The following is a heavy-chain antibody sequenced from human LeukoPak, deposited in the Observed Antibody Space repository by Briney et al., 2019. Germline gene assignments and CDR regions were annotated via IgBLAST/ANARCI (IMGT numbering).Heavy chain of an antibody. J-gene: IGHJ4*02. Sequence: PGGSLRLSCAASGFTFSSYAMSWVRQAPGKGLEWVSAIGGSGDITYYAEYVKGRFTITSDNSKKTLYLQMNSLRAEDTAVYYCAKADRRWGVITKGWGRGSLVTV. D-gene: IGHD3-10*01. V-gene: IGHV3-23*01. CDR1: GFTFSSYA. CDR2: IGGSGDIT. CDR3: AKADRRWGVITKG.